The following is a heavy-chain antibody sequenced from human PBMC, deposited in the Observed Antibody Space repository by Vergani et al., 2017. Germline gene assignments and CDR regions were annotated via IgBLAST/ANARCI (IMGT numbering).Heavy chain of an antibody. Sequence: QVQLVESGGGVVQPGRSLRLSCAASGCTFSSYAMHWVRQAPGKGLEWVAVISYDGSNKYYADSVKGRFTISRDNSKNTLYLQMNSLRAEDTAVYYCARDSHYYDSYDYWGQGTLVTVSS. D-gene: IGHD3-22*01. V-gene: IGHV3-30-3*01. CDR2: ISYDGSNK. CDR3: ARDSHYYDSYDY. CDR1: GCTFSSYA. J-gene: IGHJ4*02.